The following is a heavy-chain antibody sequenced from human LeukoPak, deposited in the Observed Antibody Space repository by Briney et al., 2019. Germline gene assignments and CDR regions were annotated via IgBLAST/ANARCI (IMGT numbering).Heavy chain of an antibody. V-gene: IGHV3-30*02. Sequence: GGSLRLSCAASGFTFSTYAMHWVRQAPGKGLEWVAFYADSVKGRFAISRENSKNTVYLQMNDLRPEDTALYFCAKNSSSAESNFDYWGQGTLVTVSS. D-gene: IGHD6-25*01. CDR1: GFTFSTYA. J-gene: IGHJ4*02. CDR3: AKNSSSAESNFDY.